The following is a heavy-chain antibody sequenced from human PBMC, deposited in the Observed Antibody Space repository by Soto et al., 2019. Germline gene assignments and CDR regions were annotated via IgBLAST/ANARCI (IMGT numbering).Heavy chain of an antibody. CDR3: ARNGFHIAARSYYYYYYMDV. V-gene: IGHV4-59*01. J-gene: IGHJ6*03. D-gene: IGHD6-6*01. Sequence: SETLSLTCTVSGGSISSYYWSWIRQPPGKGLEWIGYIYYSGSTKYNPSLKSRVTISVDTSKNQYSLKLSSVTAADTAVYYCARNGFHIAARSYYYYYYMDVWGKGTTVTVSS. CDR1: GGSISSYY. CDR2: IYYSGST.